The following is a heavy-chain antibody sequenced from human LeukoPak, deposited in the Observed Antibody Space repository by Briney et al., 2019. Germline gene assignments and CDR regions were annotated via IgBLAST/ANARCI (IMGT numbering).Heavy chain of an antibody. CDR1: GYTFTSYD. CDR3: ARGPEPPYYDFWSGYYTGPYYYYYMDV. V-gene: IGHV1-8*03. Sequence: ASVKVSCKASGYTFTSYDINWVRQATGQGLEWMGWMNPNSGNTGYAQKFQGRVTITRNTSISTAYMELSSLRSEDTAVYYCARGPEPPYYDFWSGYYTGPYYYYYMDVWGKGTTVTVSS. CDR2: MNPNSGNT. J-gene: IGHJ6*03. D-gene: IGHD3-3*01.